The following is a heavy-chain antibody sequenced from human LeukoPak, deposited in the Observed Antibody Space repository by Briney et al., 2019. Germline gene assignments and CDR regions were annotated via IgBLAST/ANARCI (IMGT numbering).Heavy chain of an antibody. V-gene: IGHV3-30-3*01. CDR3: ARAPRTAANFDY. CDR1: GFTFTNYW. Sequence: SGGSLRLSCAASGFTFTNYWMHWVRQAPGKGLEWVAVISYDGNNKYYADSVKGRFTISRDNSKNTLYLQMNSLRTEDTAVYYCARAPRTAANFDYWGQGTLVTVSS. J-gene: IGHJ4*02. CDR2: ISYDGNNK. D-gene: IGHD6-13*01.